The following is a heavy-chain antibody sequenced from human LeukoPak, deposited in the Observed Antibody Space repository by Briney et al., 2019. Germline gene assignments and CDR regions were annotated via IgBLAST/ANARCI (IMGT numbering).Heavy chain of an antibody. V-gene: IGHV4-59*12. Sequence: SETLSLTCTVSGGSISSYFWSWIRQPPGKGLEYIAYIYYSGSTNYNPSLESRVTMSVDTSKNQFSLKVTSVTAADTAVYYCARDSAATGRYFDLWGRGTLVTVSS. D-gene: IGHD6-25*01. CDR2: IYYSGST. J-gene: IGHJ2*01. CDR1: GGSISSYF. CDR3: ARDSAATGRYFDL.